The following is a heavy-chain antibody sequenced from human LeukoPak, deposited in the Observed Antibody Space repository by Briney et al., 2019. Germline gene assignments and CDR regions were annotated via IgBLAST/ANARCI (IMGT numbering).Heavy chain of an antibody. D-gene: IGHD3-3*01. CDR2: ISAYNGNT. CDR3: ATTFGVVIAPYDFDY. CDR1: GYTFTSYG. V-gene: IGHV1-18*01. J-gene: IGHJ4*02. Sequence: ASVKVSCKASGYTFTSYGISWVRQAPGQGLEWMGWISAYNGNTNYAQKFQGRVTMTRDTSISTAYMELSRLRSDDTAVYYCATTFGVVIAPYDFDYWGQGTLVTVSS.